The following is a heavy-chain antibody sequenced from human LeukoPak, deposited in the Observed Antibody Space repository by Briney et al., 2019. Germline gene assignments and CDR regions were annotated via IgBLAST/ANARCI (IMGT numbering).Heavy chain of an antibody. D-gene: IGHD3-10*01. CDR2: LYSAGSK. CDR3: ASGGMGARKYYSDPFHY. V-gene: IGHV3-53*01. Sequence: GGSLRLSCAASGFTVSSNYMNWVRQAPGKGLEWVSILYSAGSKYYSDSVRARYTISRDTSKNTVCLQMTSLRAEDTAVYYCASGGMGARKYYSDPFHYWGQGTLVTVSS. CDR1: GFTVSSNY. J-gene: IGHJ4*02.